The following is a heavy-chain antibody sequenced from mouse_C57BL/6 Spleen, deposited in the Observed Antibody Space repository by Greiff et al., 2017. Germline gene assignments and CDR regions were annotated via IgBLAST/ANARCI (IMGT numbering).Heavy chain of an antibody. CDR1: GYTFTSYG. Sequence: QVQLQQSGAELARPGASVKLSCKASGYTFTSYGISWVKQRTGQGLEWIGEIYPRSGNTYYNEKFKGKATLTADKSSSTAYMELRSLTSEDSAVYFCARDITTVVATDFDVWGTGTTVTVSS. J-gene: IGHJ1*03. D-gene: IGHD1-1*01. V-gene: IGHV1-81*01. CDR3: ARDITTVVATDFDV. CDR2: IYPRSGNT.